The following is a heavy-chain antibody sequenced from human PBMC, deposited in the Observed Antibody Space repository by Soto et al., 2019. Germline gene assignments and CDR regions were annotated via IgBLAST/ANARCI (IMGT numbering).Heavy chain of an antibody. CDR3: ARVGHITNYGMAV. J-gene: IGHJ6*02. V-gene: IGHV1-69*01. CDR2: IIPFFGTS. CDR1: GGTFSSYP. Sequence: QVQLVQSGAEVKKPGSSVKVSCEASGGTFSSYPINWVRQAPGQGLEWMGGIIPFFGTSNYAQKFQGRVTTTADDSTSTAYMELRRLRSEDTAVYYCARVGHITNYGMAVWGQGTTVTVSS. D-gene: IGHD1-26*01.